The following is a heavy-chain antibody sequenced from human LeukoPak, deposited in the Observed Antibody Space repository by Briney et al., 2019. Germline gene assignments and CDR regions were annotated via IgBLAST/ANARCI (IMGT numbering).Heavy chain of an antibody. D-gene: IGHD6-13*01. CDR2: MNPNSGNT. CDR3: ARAASWSPIGDSYYYMDV. CDR1: GYTFTSYD. Sequence: ASVKVSCTASGYTFTSYDINWVRQATGQGLEWMGWMNPNSGNTGYAQKFQGRVTMTRDTSISTVYMELSGLRSEDTAVYYCARAASWSPIGDSYYYMDVWGKGTTVAIFS. V-gene: IGHV1-8*01. J-gene: IGHJ6*03.